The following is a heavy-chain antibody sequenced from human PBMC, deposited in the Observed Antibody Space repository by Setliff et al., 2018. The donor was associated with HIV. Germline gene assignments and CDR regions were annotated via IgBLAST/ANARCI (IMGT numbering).Heavy chain of an antibody. CDR1: GGTFNSHV. CDR3: ASLVGAMGNFDY. V-gene: IGHV1-69*10. J-gene: IGHJ4*02. Sequence: SVKVSCKTSGGTFNSHVISWVRQAPGQGLEWMGGIIPALHLANYAQKFQARVTITADESTSTAYMELSSLRSEDTAVYYCASLVGAMGNFDYWGQGTLVTVSS. CDR2: IIPALHLA. D-gene: IGHD1-26*01.